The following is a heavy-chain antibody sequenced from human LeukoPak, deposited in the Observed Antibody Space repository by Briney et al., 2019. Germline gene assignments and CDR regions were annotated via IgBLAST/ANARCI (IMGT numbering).Heavy chain of an antibody. J-gene: IGHJ6*02. D-gene: IGHD3-9*01. CDR1: GYTFIGYY. V-gene: IGHV1-2*02. CDR2: INPNTGGT. Sequence: GAPVKVSCKASGYTFIGYYMHWVRQAPGQGLEWMGWINPNTGGTNYAQKFQGRVTMTRDTSISTAYMELTRLRSDDTAVYHCAKDLYYDILTGYSTGMDVWGQGTTVTVSS. CDR3: AKDLYYDILTGYSTGMDV.